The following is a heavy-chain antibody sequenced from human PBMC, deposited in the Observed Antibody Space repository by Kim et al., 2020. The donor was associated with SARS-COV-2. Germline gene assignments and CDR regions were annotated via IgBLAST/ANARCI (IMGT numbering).Heavy chain of an antibody. Sequence: GGSLRLSSAASGFTFSSYWMSWVRQAPGKGLEWVANIKQDGSEKYYVDSVKGRFTISRDNAKNSLYLQMNSLRAEDTAVYYCARELRYFDWFQYDYVWGTDVGMDVWGQGTTVTVSS. J-gene: IGHJ6*02. V-gene: IGHV3-7*03. CDR1: GFTFSSYW. CDR3: ARELRYFDWFQYDYVWGTDVGMDV. CDR2: IKQDGSEK. D-gene: IGHD3-9*01.